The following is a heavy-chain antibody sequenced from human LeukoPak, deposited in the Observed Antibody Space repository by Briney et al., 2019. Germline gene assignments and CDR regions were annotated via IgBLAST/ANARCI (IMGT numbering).Heavy chain of an antibody. J-gene: IGHJ4*02. D-gene: IGHD4-17*01. CDR2: IIPILGIA. CDR3: ASKGQDYDDYGIDY. V-gene: IGHV1-69*04. CDR1: GGTFSSYA. Sequence: SVKVSCKASGGTFSSYAISWVRQAPGQGLEWMGRIIPILGIANYAQKFQGRVTITADKSTSTAYMELSSLRSEDTAVYYCASKGQDYDDYGIDYWGQGTLVTVSS.